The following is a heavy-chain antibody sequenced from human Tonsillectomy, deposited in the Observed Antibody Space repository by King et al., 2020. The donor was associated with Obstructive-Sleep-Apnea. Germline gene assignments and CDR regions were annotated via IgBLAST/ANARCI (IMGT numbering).Heavy chain of an antibody. CDR2: IYYSGST. CDR3: ARVGIAAAGTFYYYGMDV. Sequence: VQLQESGPGLVKPSQTLSLTCTVSGGSISSGGYYWRWIRQHPGKGLEWIGYIYYSGSTYYNPSLKSRVTISVDTSKNQFSLKLSSVTAADTAVYYCARVGIAAAGTFYYYGMDVWGQGTTVTVSS. D-gene: IGHD6-13*01. V-gene: IGHV4-31*03. J-gene: IGHJ6*02. CDR1: GGSISSGGYY.